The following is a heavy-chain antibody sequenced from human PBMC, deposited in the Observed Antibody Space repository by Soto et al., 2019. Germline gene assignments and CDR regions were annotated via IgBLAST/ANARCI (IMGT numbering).Heavy chain of an antibody. CDR2: INPNSGVT. D-gene: IGHD2-15*01. J-gene: IGHJ4*02. V-gene: IGHV1-2*02. CDR1: GYTFTNQF. CDR3: ATVGGGSLDS. Sequence: GASVKVSCKASGYTFTNQFMHWVRQAPGQGLEWMAWINPNSGVTNYAQKFQGRVTLTRDTSISTAYMTLSSLRSDDTAVYYCATVGGGSLDSWGQGTLVTVYS.